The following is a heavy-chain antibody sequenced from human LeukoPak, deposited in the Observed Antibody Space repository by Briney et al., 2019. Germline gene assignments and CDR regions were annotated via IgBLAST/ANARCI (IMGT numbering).Heavy chain of an antibody. CDR1: VFTFSRYG. J-gene: IGHJ4*02. Sequence: GGTLRLSCAASVFTFSRYGMSWVRQAPGKGLEWVSAISDSGGSTYYADSVKGRFTISRDNSKNTLYLQMNSLRSEDTAVYYCARGTYGDYTPWAYWGQGTLVTVSS. D-gene: IGHD4-17*01. CDR3: ARGTYGDYTPWAY. V-gene: IGHV3-23*01. CDR2: ISDSGGST.